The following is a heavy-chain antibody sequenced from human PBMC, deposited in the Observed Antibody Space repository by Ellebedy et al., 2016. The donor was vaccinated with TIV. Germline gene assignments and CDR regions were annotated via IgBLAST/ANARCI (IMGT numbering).Heavy chain of an antibody. CDR1: GDSISTSSYY. CDR3: PRVKLASIWGRGWSFDL. D-gene: IGHD3-16*01. J-gene: IGHJ2*01. V-gene: IGHV4-39*07. Sequence: MPGGSLRLSFTASGDSISTSSYYWGWIRQPPGKGLEWIGSIFYSGKTYYTPSLGSRVTIYVDTSKNQFSLKLNSLTAADTALYFCPRVKLASIWGRGWSFDLWGRGALVTVSS. CDR2: IFYSGKT.